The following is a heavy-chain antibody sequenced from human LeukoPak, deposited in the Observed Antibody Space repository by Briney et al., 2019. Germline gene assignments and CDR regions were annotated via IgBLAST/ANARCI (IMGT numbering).Heavy chain of an antibody. CDR2: ISYDGNNK. J-gene: IGHJ4*02. D-gene: IGHD1-1*01. Sequence: GRSLRLSCAASGLTFSSYDMHWVRQAPGKGLEWVAIISYDGNNKYYGDSVKGRFTISRDNSKNTLYLQMNSLRVEDTAVYYCAKRNGFWGQGTLVTVSS. V-gene: IGHV3-30*18. CDR3: AKRNGF. CDR1: GLTFSSYD.